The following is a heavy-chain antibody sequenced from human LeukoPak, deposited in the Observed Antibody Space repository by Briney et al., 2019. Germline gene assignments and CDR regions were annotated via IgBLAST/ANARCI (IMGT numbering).Heavy chain of an antibody. J-gene: IGHJ4*02. D-gene: IGHD5-24*01. Sequence: GASVKVSCKASGITFTNSAVQWVRQARGQRLEWIGWIIVGSGNTNYAQKFQGRVTITRDMSTRTAYMELSSLTSEDTAVYYCAAGLRGDGYNLGEWGQGTLVTVSS. V-gene: IGHV1-58*01. CDR2: IIVGSGNT. CDR3: AAGLRGDGYNLGE. CDR1: GITFTNSA.